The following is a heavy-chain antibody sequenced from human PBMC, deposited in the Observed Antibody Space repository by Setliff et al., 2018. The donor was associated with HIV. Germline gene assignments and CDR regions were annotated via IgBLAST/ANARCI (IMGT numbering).Heavy chain of an antibody. V-gene: IGHV1-69*13. CDR3: ARRAAGGSSPNDYMDV. CDR1: GGTISSYA. J-gene: IGHJ6*03. D-gene: IGHD6-6*01. CDR2: IIPIFRTP. Sequence: SVKVSCKASGGTISSYAINWVRQAPGQGLEWMGGIIPIFRTPNYAQKFQGRVTITADESTNIAYMELSSLRSEDTAVYYCARRAAGGSSPNDYMDVWGKGTTVTVSS.